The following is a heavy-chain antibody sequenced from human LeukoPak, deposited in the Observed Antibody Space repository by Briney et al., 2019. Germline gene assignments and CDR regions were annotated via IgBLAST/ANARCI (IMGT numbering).Heavy chain of an antibody. V-gene: IGHV4-38-2*01. CDR2: INHSGST. CDR3: ARAADYYDSSGYYPLDY. CDR1: GYSISSGYF. D-gene: IGHD3-22*01. J-gene: IGHJ4*02. Sequence: PSETLSLTCDVSGYSISSGYFWGWIRQPPGKGLEWIGEINHSGSTNYNPSLKSRVTISVDTSKNQFSLKLSSVTAADTAVYYCARAADYYDSSGYYPLDYWGQGTLVTVSS.